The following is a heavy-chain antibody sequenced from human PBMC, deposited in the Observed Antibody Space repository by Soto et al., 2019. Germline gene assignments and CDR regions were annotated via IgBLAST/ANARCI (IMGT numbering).Heavy chain of an antibody. Sequence: GGSLILSCAASGFTFTNYWMQWVRQAPGKGLVWVSRINSDGSSTSHADSVKGRFTISRDNAKNTLYLQMSSLRAEDTAVYYCAGSRSLWEDVFDDWGRETVV. J-gene: IGHJ3*01. CDR3: AGSRSLWEDVFDD. CDR1: GFTFTNYW. D-gene: IGHD1-26*01. V-gene: IGHV3-74*01. CDR2: INSDGSST.